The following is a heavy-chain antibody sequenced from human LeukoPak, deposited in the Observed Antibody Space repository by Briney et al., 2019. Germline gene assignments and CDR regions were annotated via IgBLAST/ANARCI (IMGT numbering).Heavy chain of an antibody. Sequence: PGGSLRLSCAASGFTFSSYSMNWVRQAPGKGLEWVSSISSSSSYIYYADSVKGRFTISRDNAKNSLYLQMNSLRAEDTAVYYCARDLVGATAFDYWGQETLVTVSS. CDR3: ARDLVGATAFDY. CDR2: ISSSSSYI. V-gene: IGHV3-21*01. D-gene: IGHD1-26*01. CDR1: GFTFSSYS. J-gene: IGHJ4*02.